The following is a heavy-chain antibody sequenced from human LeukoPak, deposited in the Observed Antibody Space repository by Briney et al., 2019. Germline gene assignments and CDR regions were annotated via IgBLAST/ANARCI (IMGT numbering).Heavy chain of an antibody. D-gene: IGHD3-22*01. CDR3: ARDSSGYPRGWFDP. CDR2: IYYSGST. J-gene: IGHJ5*02. Sequence: SETLSLTCTVSGGSVSSYYWSWIRQPPGKGLEWIGYIYYSGSTNYNPSLKSRVTISVDTSKNQFSLKLSSVTAADTAVYYCARDSSGYPRGWFDPWGQGTLVTVSS. CDR1: GGSVSSYY. V-gene: IGHV4-59*08.